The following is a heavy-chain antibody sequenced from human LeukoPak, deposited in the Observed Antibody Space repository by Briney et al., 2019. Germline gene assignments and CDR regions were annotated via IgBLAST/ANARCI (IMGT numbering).Heavy chain of an antibody. Sequence: ASVKVSCKASGYTFTSYGISWVRQAPGQGLEWMGWISAYNGNTNYAQKLQGRVTMTTDTSTSTAYMELRSLRSDDTAVYYCARGPDFSMVRGLTGFYYYMDVWGKGTTVTVSS. CDR1: GYTFTSYG. V-gene: IGHV1-18*01. CDR2: ISAYNGNT. CDR3: ARGPDFSMVRGLTGFYYYMDV. J-gene: IGHJ6*03. D-gene: IGHD3-10*01.